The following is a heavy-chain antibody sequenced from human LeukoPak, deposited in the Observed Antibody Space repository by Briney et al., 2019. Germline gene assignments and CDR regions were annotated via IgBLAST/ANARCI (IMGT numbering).Heavy chain of an antibody. CDR1: GYTFTGYY. D-gene: IGHD3-16*02. J-gene: IGHJ4*02. Sequence: AXVKVSCKASGYTFTGYYMHWVRQAPGQGLEWMGRINPNSGGANYAQKFQGRVTMTRDTSISTAYMELSRLRYDDTAVYYCARDKYYDYVWGSYRPDYWGQGTLVTVSS. CDR2: INPNSGGA. V-gene: IGHV1-2*06. CDR3: ARDKYYDYVWGSYRPDY.